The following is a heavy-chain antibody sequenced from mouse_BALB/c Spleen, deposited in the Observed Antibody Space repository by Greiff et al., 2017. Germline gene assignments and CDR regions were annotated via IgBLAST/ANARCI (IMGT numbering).Heavy chain of an antibody. D-gene: IGHD4-1*02. J-gene: IGHJ3*01. V-gene: IGHV2-2*02. CDR2: IWSGGST. Sequence: VQVVESGPGLVQPSQSLSITCTVSGFSLTSYGVHWVRQSPGKGLEWLGVIWSGGSTDYNAAFISRLSISKDNSKSQVFFKMNSLQANDTAIYYCATSTDTWFAYWGQGTLVTVSA. CDR3: ATSTDTWFAY. CDR1: GFSLTSYG.